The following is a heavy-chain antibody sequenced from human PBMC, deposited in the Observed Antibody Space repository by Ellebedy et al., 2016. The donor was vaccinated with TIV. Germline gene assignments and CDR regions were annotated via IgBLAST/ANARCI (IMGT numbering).Heavy chain of an antibody. V-gene: IGHV3-23*01. D-gene: IGHD2-21*01. J-gene: IGHJ6*02. Sequence: GGSLRLSXVASGFTLSNYAINWVRQAPGKGLEWVSGIGASGHNPYYADSVKGRFTISRDNSKNTVSMQMNSLRAEDTAVYYCAKGRGSSVIDYYYYGMDVWGQGTSVTVSS. CDR3: AKGRGSSVIDYYYYGMDV. CDR1: GFTLSNYA. CDR2: IGASGHNP.